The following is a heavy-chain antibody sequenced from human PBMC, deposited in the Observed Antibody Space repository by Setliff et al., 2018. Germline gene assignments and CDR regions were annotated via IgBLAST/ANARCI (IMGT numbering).Heavy chain of an antibody. Sequence: PSETLSLTCTVSGGSISSYSWSWIRQPPGKGLQWIGYISYSGATNYSPSLKSRVTISVDTSKNQFSLRLNSVTAADTAAYYCARSLGSGTYWGSRPYYSDYWGQGTLVTVSS. J-gene: IGHJ4*02. CDR1: GGSISSYS. CDR2: ISYSGAT. D-gene: IGHD3-10*01. CDR3: ARSLGSGTYWGSRPYYSDY. V-gene: IGHV4-59*08.